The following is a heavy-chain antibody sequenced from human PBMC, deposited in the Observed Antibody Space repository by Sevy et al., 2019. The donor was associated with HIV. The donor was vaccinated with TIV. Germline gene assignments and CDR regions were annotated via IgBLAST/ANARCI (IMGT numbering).Heavy chain of an antibody. Sequence: GGSLRLSCAASGFTFSDYRMHWVRQAPGKGLEWVAVISYDGRNNKYNADSVKGRFTISRDNSKNTVYLQMNSLRAEDKAIYYCARDRGEILSSAFDYWGQGTLVTVSS. CDR2: ISYDGRNNK. V-gene: IGHV3-30*04. D-gene: IGHD3-16*01. CDR1: GFTFSDYR. CDR3: ARDRGEILSSAFDY. J-gene: IGHJ4*02.